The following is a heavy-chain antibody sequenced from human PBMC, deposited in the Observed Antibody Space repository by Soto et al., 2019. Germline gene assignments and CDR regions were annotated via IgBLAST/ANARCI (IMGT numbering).Heavy chain of an antibody. CDR2: MYPGYSYT. J-gene: IGHJ5*02. CDR1: GYSFTSYW. D-gene: IGHD6-6*01. Sequence: GESLKISWKGAGYSFTSYWIGWVHQMPGKGQKWLWLMYPGYSYTRSGPSFNGQGTLSADNSISTDYLQWSSLKASSTAMYYCARSATSSSPQYNRFDPWGQGPLVTVSS. V-gene: IGHV5-51*07. CDR3: ARSATSSSPQYNRFDP.